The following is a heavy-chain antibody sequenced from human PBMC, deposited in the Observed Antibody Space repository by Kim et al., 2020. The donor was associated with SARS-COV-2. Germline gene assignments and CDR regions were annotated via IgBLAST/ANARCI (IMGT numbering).Heavy chain of an antibody. CDR3: ARDVEDYGARSHLNAVYYYYGMDV. Sequence: GGSLRLSCAASGFTFSSYAMHWVRQAPGKGLEWVAVISYDGSNKYYVDSVKGRFTISRDNSKNTLYLQMNSLRAEDTAVYYCARDVEDYGARSHLNAVYYYYGMDVWGQGTTVTVSS. D-gene: IGHD4-17*01. CDR2: ISYDGSNK. J-gene: IGHJ6*02. CDR1: GFTFSSYA. V-gene: IGHV3-30*04.